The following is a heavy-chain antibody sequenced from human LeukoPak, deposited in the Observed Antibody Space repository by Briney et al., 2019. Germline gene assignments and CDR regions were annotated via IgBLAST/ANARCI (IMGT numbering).Heavy chain of an antibody. J-gene: IGHJ4*02. V-gene: IGHV3-30*01. CDR1: GFTFSSYS. Sequence: GSLRLSCAASGFTFSSYSIHWVRQAPGKGLEWVAVISYDGNIKYYADSVKGRFTISRDNSKHTLYLQMNSLRAEDTAVYYCAAHAGYWGQGTLVTVSS. CDR3: AAHAGY. D-gene: IGHD2-8*01. CDR2: ISYDGNIK.